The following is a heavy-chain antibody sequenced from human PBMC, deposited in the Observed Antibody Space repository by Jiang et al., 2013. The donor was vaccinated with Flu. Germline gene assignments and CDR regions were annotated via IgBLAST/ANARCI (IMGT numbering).Heavy chain of an antibody. V-gene: IGHV3-23*01. CDR3: ACTNYISGGLDY. J-gene: IGHJ4*02. CDR2: ISGSGGST. Sequence: VQLLESGGGLVQPGGSLRLSCAASGFTFSSYAMSWVRQAPGKGLEWVSAISGSGGSTYYADSVKGRFTISRDNSKNTLYLQMNSLRAEDTAVYYCACTNYISGGLDYWGQGTLVTVSS. CDR1: GFTFSSYA. D-gene: IGHD3-16*01.